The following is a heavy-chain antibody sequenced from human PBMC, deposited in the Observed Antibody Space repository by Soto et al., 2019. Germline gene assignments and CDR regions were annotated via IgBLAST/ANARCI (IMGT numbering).Heavy chain of an antibody. Sequence: PGGSLRLSCAASGFTFSSYGMHWVRQAPGKGLEWVAVISYDGSNKYYADSVKGRFTISRDNSKNTLYLQMNSLRAEDTAVYYCAKDRRDFWSGLNLNWDQGTLVTVSS. D-gene: IGHD3-3*01. CDR1: GFTFSSYG. CDR3: AKDRRDFWSGLNLN. V-gene: IGHV3-30*18. CDR2: ISYDGSNK. J-gene: IGHJ4*02.